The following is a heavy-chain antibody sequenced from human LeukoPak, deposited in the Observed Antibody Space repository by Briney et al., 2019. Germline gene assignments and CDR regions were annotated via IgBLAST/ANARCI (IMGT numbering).Heavy chain of an antibody. Sequence: GGSLRLSCAASGFTFSSYWMSLVRQAPGKGLEWVANINQDGSEKYYVDSVKGRFTISRDNAKNSLYLQMNSLRAEDTAVYYCARDRLPEPYFDYWGQGTLVTVSS. D-gene: IGHD1-14*01. CDR1: GFTFSSYW. J-gene: IGHJ4*02. CDR3: ARDRLPEPYFDY. CDR2: INQDGSEK. V-gene: IGHV3-7*01.